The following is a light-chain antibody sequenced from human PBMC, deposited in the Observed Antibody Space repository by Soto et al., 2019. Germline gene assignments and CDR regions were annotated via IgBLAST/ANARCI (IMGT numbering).Light chain of an antibody. J-gene: IGLJ2*01. CDR3: GSYASATLI. CDR2: EVR. Sequence: QPVLTQPASVSGSPGQSITISCTGTSSDIGACDYVSWFQQYSGKAPTLIIYEVRFRPSGVSSRFSGSKSGNTASLTISGLQTEDEADYYCGSYASATLIFGGGTKVTVL. V-gene: IGLV2-14*03. CDR1: SSDIGACDY.